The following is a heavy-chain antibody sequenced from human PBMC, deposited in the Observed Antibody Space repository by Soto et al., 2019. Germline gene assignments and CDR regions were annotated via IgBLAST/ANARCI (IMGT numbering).Heavy chain of an antibody. Sequence: QVQLQESGPGLVKPSETLSLTCTVSGGSISSYYWSWIRQPPGRGLEWIGYIYYSGSTNYNPSLKSRVTISVDTSKNQFSLKLSSVTAADTAVYYCAGLNDSGYEGSLDYWGQGTLVTVSS. CDR2: IYYSGST. D-gene: IGHD5-12*01. V-gene: IGHV4-59*01. J-gene: IGHJ4*02. CDR3: AGLNDSGYEGSLDY. CDR1: GGSISSYY.